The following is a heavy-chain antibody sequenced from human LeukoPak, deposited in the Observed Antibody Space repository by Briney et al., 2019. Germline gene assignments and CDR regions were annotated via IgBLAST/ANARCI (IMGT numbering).Heavy chain of an antibody. CDR2: IYYSGST. V-gene: IGHV4-39*07. J-gene: IGHJ6*03. D-gene: IGHD3-3*01. CDR1: GGSISSSSYY. Sequence: SETLSLTCTVSGGSISSSSYYWGWIRQPPGKGLEWIGSIYYSGSTYYNPSLKSRVTISVDTSKNQFSLKLSSVTAADTAVYYCARGFTRAGHYYFYYMDVWGKGTTVTVSS. CDR3: ARGFTRAGHYYFYYMDV.